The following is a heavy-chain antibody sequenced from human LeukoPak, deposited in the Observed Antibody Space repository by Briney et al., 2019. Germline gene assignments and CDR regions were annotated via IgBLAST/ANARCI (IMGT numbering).Heavy chain of an antibody. CDR1: GFTVSSNY. CDR2: IDSGGST. V-gene: IGHV3-66*01. J-gene: IGHJ3*02. D-gene: IGHD3-10*01. Sequence: GGTLRLSCAASGFTVSSNYMNWVRQAPGKGLEWVSVIDSGGSTYYADSVKGRFTISRDNSKNTLYLQMNSLRAEDTAVYYCARDRRVRGVMWNSKSDGFDIWGQGTMVTVSS. CDR3: ARDRRVRGVMWNSKSDGFDI.